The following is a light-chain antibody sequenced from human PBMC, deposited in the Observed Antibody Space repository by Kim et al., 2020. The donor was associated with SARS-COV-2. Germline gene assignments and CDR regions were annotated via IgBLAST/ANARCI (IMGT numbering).Light chain of an antibody. V-gene: IGLV2-23*02. J-gene: IGLJ2*01. CDR1: SSDIGTYKL. CDR3: CSYADISILI. CDR2: EVS. Sequence: QSALTQPASMSGSPGQSITISCTGTSSDIGTYKLVSWYQHRPGKAPKLLIFEVSKRPSGISSRFSGSKSGNTASLTISGLQAEDEAHYYCCSYADISILIFGGGTKLTVL.